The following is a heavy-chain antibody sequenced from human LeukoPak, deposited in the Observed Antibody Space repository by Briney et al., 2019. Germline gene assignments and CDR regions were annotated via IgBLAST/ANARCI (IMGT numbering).Heavy chain of an antibody. CDR3: ARDNVGATEGWFDP. D-gene: IGHD1-26*01. Sequence: GGSLRLSCAASGFTFSSYSMNWVRQAPGKGLEWVSSISSSSSYIYYADSVKGRFTISRDNAKNSLYLQMNSLSAEDTAVYYCARDNVGATEGWFDPWGQGTLVTVSS. J-gene: IGHJ5*02. V-gene: IGHV3-21*01. CDR2: ISSSSSYI. CDR1: GFTFSSYS.